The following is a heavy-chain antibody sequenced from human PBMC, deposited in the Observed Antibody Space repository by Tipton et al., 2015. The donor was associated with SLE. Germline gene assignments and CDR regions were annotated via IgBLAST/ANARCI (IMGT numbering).Heavy chain of an antibody. CDR3: AKVGVGNGMDV. J-gene: IGHJ6*02. CDR2: ISGSGGST. CDR1: GFTFSDYY. V-gene: IGHV3-23*01. D-gene: IGHD3-3*01. Sequence: SLRLSCAASGFTFSDYYMSWIRQAPGKGLEWVSAISGSGGSTYYADSVKGRFTISRDNSKNTLYLQMNSLRAEDTAVYYCAKVGVGNGMDVWGQGTTVTVSS.